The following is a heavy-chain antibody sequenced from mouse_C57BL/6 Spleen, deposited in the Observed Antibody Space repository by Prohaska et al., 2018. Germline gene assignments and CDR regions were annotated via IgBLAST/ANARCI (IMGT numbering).Heavy chain of an antibody. CDR2: IDPSDSYT. CDR3: SRANDGYSYDFDY. V-gene: IGHV1-69*01. D-gene: IGHD2-3*01. CDR1: GYTFTSYW. Sequence: QVQLQQPGAELVMPGSSVKLSCHASGYTFTSYWMHWVKQRPGKGLEWIGEIDPSDSYTNYKQEFKGKATVTVDKTSSTAYMQLSILTSEYSAIDYCSRANDGYSYDFDYWGRGTTLTVSS. J-gene: IGHJ2*01.